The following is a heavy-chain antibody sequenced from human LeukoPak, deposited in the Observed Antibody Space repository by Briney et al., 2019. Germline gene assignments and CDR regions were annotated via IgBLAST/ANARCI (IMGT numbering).Heavy chain of an antibody. CDR2: INPNSGGT. D-gene: IGHD1-14*01. CDR1: EYTFTGYY. CDR3: ARPKNHDAFDI. J-gene: IGHJ3*02. Sequence: AASVTVSCKASEYTFTGYYMHWVRQAPGQGLEWMGWINPNSGGTNYAQKFQGRVTMTRDTSISTAYMELSRLTSDDTAVYYCARPKNHDAFDIWGQGTMVTVSS. V-gene: IGHV1-2*02.